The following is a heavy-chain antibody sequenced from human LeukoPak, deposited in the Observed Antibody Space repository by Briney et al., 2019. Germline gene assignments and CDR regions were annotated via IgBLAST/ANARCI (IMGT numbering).Heavy chain of an antibody. CDR1: GYTFTSYG. CDR2: ISAYNGNT. Sequence: ASVKVSCKASGYTFTSYGISWVRQAPGQGLEWMGWISAYNGNTNYAQKLQGRVTMTTDTSTSTAYMELRSLRSGDTAVYYCARVETMYDFWSGYYPSKLYYFDYWGRGTLVTVSS. V-gene: IGHV1-18*01. CDR3: ARVETMYDFWSGYYPSKLYYFDY. J-gene: IGHJ4*02. D-gene: IGHD3-3*01.